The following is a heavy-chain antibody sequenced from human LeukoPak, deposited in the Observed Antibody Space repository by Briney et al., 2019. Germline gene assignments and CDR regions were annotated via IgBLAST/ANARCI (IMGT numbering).Heavy chain of an antibody. J-gene: IGHJ3*02. V-gene: IGHV6-1*01. Sequence: SQTLSLTCAISGDSVSSYSAAWNWIRQSPSRGLEWLGRTYYRSKWYNDYAVSVKSRITINPDTSKNQFSLQLNPVTPEDTAVYYCARDKVWLQGSAGVDAFDIWGQGTMVTVSS. D-gene: IGHD5-24*01. CDR2: TYYRSKWYN. CDR1: GDSVSSYSAA. CDR3: ARDKVWLQGSAGVDAFDI.